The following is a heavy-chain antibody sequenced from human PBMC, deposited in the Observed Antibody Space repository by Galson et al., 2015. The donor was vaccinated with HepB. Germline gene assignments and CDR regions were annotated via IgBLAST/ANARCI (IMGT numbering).Heavy chain of an antibody. V-gene: IGHV3-33*01. CDR3: ARGVYGDYDFDAFDI. Sequence: LRLSCAASGFTFSSYGMHWVRQAPGKGLEWVAVIWYDGSNKYYADSVKGRFTISRDNSKNTPYLQMNSLRAEDTAVYYCARGVYGDYDFDAFDIWGQGTMVTVSS. CDR1: GFTFSSYG. CDR2: IWYDGSNK. D-gene: IGHD4-17*01. J-gene: IGHJ3*02.